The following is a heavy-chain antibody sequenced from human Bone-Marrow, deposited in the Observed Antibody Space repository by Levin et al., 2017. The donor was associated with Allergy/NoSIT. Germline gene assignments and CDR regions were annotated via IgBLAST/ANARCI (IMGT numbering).Heavy chain of an antibody. D-gene: IGHD5-18*01. V-gene: IGHV3-21*01. J-gene: IGHJ6*03. CDR1: GFTFSSYS. CDR2: ISSSSSYI. CDR3: ARAWRVTYYYMDV. Sequence: PGGSLRLSCAASGFTFSSYSMNWVRQAPGKGLEWVSSISSSSSYIYYADSVKGRFTISRDNAKNSLYLQMNSLRAEDTAVYYCARAWRVTYYYMDVWGKGTTVTVSS.